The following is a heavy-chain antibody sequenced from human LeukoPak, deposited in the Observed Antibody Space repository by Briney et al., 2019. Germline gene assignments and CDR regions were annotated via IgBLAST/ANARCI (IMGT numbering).Heavy chain of an antibody. V-gene: IGHV4-34*01. J-gene: IGHJ4*02. D-gene: IGHD3-16*01. CDR3: ARGPMITFGGAKKYFDY. Sequence: SSVTLSLTCAVYGGSFSGYYWSWIRQPPGKGLEWIGEINHSGSTNYNPSLKSRVTISVDTSKNQFSLKLSSVTAADTAVYYCARGPMITFGGAKKYFDYWGQGTLVTVSS. CDR1: GGSFSGYY. CDR2: INHSGST.